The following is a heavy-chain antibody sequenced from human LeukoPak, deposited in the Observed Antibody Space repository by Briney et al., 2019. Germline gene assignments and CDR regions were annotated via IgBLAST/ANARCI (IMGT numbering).Heavy chain of an antibody. D-gene: IGHD3-22*01. J-gene: IGHJ4*02. Sequence: EASVKVSCKASGYTFTSYGISWVRQAPGQGLEWMGWISAYNGNTNYAQKLQGRVTMTTDTSTSTAYMELRSLRSDDTAVYYCARAYYYYDSSGYYFPDYWGQGTLVTVSS. CDR1: GYTFTSYG. CDR2: ISAYNGNT. V-gene: IGHV1-18*01. CDR3: ARAYYYYDSSGYYFPDY.